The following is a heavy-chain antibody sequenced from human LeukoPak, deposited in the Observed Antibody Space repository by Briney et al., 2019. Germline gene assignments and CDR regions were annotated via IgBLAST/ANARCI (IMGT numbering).Heavy chain of an antibody. CDR3: ARAPLGARYFDY. Sequence: GGSLRLSCAASGFTFSTYWMSWVRQAPGKGLEWVANIRQDGSDKYYVDSVKGRFTISRDNAKNSLYLQMNSLRAEDTAVYYCARAPLGARYFDYWGQGTLVTVSS. CDR2: IRQDGSDK. J-gene: IGHJ4*02. CDR1: GFTFSTYW. V-gene: IGHV3-7*04. D-gene: IGHD1-26*01.